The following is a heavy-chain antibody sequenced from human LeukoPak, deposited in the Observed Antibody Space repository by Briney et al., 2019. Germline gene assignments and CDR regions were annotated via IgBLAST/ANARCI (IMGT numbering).Heavy chain of an antibody. D-gene: IGHD3-10*01. J-gene: IGHJ4*02. Sequence: ASVKVSCKASEYTFTGYYMHWVRQAPGQGLEWMGWINPNSGGTNYAQKFQGRVTMTRDTSISTAYMELSRLRSDDTAVYYCARDSPSEYYYGSESYGTYFDYWGQGTLVTVSS. CDR3: ARDSPSEYYYGSESYGTYFDY. CDR1: EYTFTGYY. V-gene: IGHV1-2*02. CDR2: INPNSGGT.